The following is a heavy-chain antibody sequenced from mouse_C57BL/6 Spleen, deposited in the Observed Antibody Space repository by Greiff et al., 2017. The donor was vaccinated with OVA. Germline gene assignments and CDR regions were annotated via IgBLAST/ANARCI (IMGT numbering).Heavy chain of an antibody. CDR3: ARPLYYGSRGAMDY. D-gene: IGHD1-1*01. J-gene: IGHJ4*01. V-gene: IGHV14-2*01. CDR1: GFNIKDYY. CDR2: IDPEDGET. Sequence: VQLQQSGAELVKPGASVKLSCTASGFNIKDYYMHWVKQRTEQGLEWIGRIDPEDGETKYAPKFPGKAPITADTSSNTAYLQLISLTSEDTAVYYCARPLYYGSRGAMDYWGQGTSVTVSS.